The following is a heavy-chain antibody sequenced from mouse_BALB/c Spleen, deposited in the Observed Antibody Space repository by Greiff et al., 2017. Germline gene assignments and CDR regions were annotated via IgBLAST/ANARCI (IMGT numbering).Heavy chain of an antibody. CDR1: GFAFSSYD. CDR3: ARQGPYYYGSSLYYFDY. Sequence: EVHLVESGGGLVKPGGSLKLSCAASGFAFSSYDMSWVRQTPEKRLEWVAYISSGGGSTYYPDTVKGRFTISRDNAKNTLYLQMSSLKSEDTAMYYCARQGPYYYGSSLYYFDYWGQGTTLTVSS. CDR2: ISSGGGST. J-gene: IGHJ2*01. D-gene: IGHD1-1*01. V-gene: IGHV5-12-1*01.